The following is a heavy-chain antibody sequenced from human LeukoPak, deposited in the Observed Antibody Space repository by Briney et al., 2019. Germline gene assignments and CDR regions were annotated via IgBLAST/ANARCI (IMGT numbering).Heavy chain of an antibody. J-gene: IGHJ5*02. CDR1: GFTFSSYW. Sequence: GGSLRLSCAASGFTFSSYWMHWVRQAPGKGLVWVSRINSDGSSTSYADSVKGRFTISRDNAKNTLYLQMNSLRAEDTAVYYCARAPKGVLEWLRLSRWFDPWGQGTLVTVSS. CDR2: INSDGSST. D-gene: IGHD5-12*01. CDR3: ARAPKGVLEWLRLSRWFDP. V-gene: IGHV3-74*01.